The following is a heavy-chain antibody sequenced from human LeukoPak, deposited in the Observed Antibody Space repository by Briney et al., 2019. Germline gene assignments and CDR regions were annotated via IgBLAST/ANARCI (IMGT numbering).Heavy chain of an antibody. V-gene: IGHV3-7*05. D-gene: IGHD3-10*01. CDR1: GFTFSRYW. J-gene: IGHJ4*02. CDR2: IKQDGSEK. Sequence: GGSLRLSCAASGFTFSRYWMSWVRQAPGKGLEWVANIKQDGSEKYYVDSVKGRFTISRDNAKNSPYLQMNSLRAEDTAVYYCARVPGKYQPWFGDASWGQGTLVTVSS. CDR3: ARVPGKYQPWFGDAS.